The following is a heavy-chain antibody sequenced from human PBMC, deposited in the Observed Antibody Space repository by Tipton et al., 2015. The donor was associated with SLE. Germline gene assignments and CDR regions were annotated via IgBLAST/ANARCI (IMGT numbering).Heavy chain of an antibody. CDR2: INSSGST. J-gene: IGHJ5*02. V-gene: IGHV4-4*07. CDR3: VRDLGNWFDP. CDR1: GGSISSYD. Sequence: TLSLTCSVSGGSISSYDWSWIRQPAGKGLEWIGRINSSGSTNYNPSLKSRGTISVDTSKNQFSLRVTSVTASDTAVYYCVRDLGNWFDPWGQGTLVTVSS.